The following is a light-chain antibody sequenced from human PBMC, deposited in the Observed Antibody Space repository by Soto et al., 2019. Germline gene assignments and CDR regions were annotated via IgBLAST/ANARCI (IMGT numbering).Light chain of an antibody. Sequence: EIVLTQSPDTLSLSPGERATLSCRASQSVGSYLAWYRQKPGQAPRLLISDTSSRATGIPDRFSGSGSGTDFTLTISRLEPEDFAVYYCQQYRSSPLTFGGGTKVEIK. CDR2: DTS. CDR3: QQYRSSPLT. J-gene: IGKJ4*01. V-gene: IGKV3-20*01. CDR1: QSVGSY.